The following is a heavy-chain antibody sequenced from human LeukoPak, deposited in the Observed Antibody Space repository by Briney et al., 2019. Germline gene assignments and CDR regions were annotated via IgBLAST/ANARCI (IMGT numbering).Heavy chain of an antibody. CDR1: GYTFTSYG. Sequence: ASVKVSCKASGYTFTSYGISWVRQAPGQGLEWMGWISAYNGNTNYAQKLQGRVTMTTDTSTSTAYMELRSLRSDDTAVYYCARDEGGKGMNDAFDIWGQGTMVTVSS. V-gene: IGHV1-18*01. CDR2: ISAYNGNT. CDR3: ARDEGGKGMNDAFDI. J-gene: IGHJ3*02. D-gene: IGHD4-23*01.